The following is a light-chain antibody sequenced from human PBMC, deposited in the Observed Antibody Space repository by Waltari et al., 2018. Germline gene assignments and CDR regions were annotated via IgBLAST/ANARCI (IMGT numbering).Light chain of an antibody. V-gene: IGKV3-20*01. CDR1: QSVSNSF. CDR2: GAT. CDR3: QQYGSSPET. J-gene: IGKJ1*01. Sequence: EIVLTQSPGPLSLSPGERATLSCRASQSVSNSFLAWYQQKPGQAPRLLIDGATSSATGIAGRCSGRWSATDFTLTISRLEPEDSTVYYCQQYGSSPETFGQGTKVEIK.